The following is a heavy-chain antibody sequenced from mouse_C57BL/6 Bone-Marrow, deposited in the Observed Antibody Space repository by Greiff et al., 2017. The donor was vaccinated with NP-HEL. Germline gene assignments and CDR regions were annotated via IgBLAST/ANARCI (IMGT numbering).Heavy chain of an antibody. Sequence: VQLQPPGAELVKPGASVKMSCKASGYTFTSYWITWVKPRPGPGLEWIGDIYPGSGSTNYNEQFKSKATLTVDTSSSTAYMQLSSLTSEDSAVYYCARAGGTGFDYWGQGTTLTVSS. CDR2: IYPGSGST. J-gene: IGHJ2*01. CDR3: ARAGGTGFDY. V-gene: IGHV1-55*01. CDR1: GYTFTSYW. D-gene: IGHD3-3*01.